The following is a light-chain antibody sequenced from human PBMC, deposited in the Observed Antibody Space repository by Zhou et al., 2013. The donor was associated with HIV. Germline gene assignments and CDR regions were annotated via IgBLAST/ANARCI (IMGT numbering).Light chain of an antibody. V-gene: IGKV3-15*01. J-gene: IGKJ4*01. CDR2: DTS. CDR1: QNVFSN. CDR3: QHLDNYQLT. Sequence: EVVMTQSPSTLSVSPGERVALSCRASQNVFSNLAWYQQKPGQAPSLLIYDTSTRATGVPARFSGSGSGTEFTLTISSLQSEDFATYYCQHLDNYQLTFGGGTKVEIK.